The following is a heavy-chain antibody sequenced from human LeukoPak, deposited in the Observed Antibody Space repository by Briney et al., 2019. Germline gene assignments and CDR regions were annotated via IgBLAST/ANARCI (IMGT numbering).Heavy chain of an antibody. CDR1: GFTFDDYA. V-gene: IGHV3-43D*04. J-gene: IGHJ6*04. D-gene: IGHD3-10*01. CDR2: ISWDGGST. Sequence: PGGSLRLSCAASGFTFDDYAMHWVRQAPGKGLGWVSLISWDGGSTYCADSVKGRFTISRDNSKNSLYLQMNSLRAEDTALYYCAKDIAPRTLLWFGEPATGMDVWGKGTTVTVSS. CDR3: AKDIAPRTLLWFGEPATGMDV.